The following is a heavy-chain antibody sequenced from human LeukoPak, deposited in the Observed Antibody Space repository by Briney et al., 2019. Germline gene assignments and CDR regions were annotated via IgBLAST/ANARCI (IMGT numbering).Heavy chain of an antibody. Sequence: SETLSLTCTVSGGSISSSSYYWGWIRQPPGKGLEWIGSIYYSGSTYYNPSLKSRVTISVDTSKNQFSLKLSSVTAADTAVYYCARGGSHYYYMDVWGKGTTVTVSS. D-gene: IGHD1-26*01. V-gene: IGHV4-39*01. J-gene: IGHJ6*03. CDR1: GGSISSSSYY. CDR2: IYYSGST. CDR3: ARGGSHYYYMDV.